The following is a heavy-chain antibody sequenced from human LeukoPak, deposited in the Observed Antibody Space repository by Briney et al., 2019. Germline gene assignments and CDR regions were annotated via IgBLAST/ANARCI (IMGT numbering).Heavy chain of an antibody. D-gene: IGHD3-16*01. J-gene: IGHJ3*02. V-gene: IGHV3-23*01. CDR3: AKSVGWGGYDAFDI. CDR1: GFTFSSNA. Sequence: GMSLRLSCAASGFTFSSNAMSWDRQAPGKGLEWVSAIRGSGDNTFYADSVKGRFAISRDNSKNTVYLQMNSLRAEDTAVYYCAKSVGWGGYDAFDIWGQGTMVTVSS. CDR2: IRGSGDNT.